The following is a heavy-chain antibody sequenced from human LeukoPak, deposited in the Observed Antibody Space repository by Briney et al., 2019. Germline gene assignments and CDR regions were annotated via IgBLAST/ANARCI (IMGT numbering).Heavy chain of an antibody. CDR2: IHHSGST. V-gene: IGHV4-38-2*02. CDR3: ARDLDGYNSFFDY. CDR1: GYSISSGFY. J-gene: IGHJ4*02. Sequence: SETLSLTCTVSGYSISSGFYWGWIRQPPGKGLEWIGSIHHSGSTYYKSSLKSRVTISVDTSKNQFSLKLSSVTAADTAVYYCARDLDGYNSFFDYWGQGTLVTVSS. D-gene: IGHD5-24*01.